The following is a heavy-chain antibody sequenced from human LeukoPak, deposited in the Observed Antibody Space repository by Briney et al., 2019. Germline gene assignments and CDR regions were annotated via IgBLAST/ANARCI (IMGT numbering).Heavy chain of an antibody. CDR3: ERGGDDSSGYYYY. CDR2: IYYSGST. J-gene: IGHJ4*02. V-gene: IGHV4-31*03. Sequence: SETLSLTCTVSGDSISSGGYYWSWIRQHPGKGLEWIGYIYYSGSTYYNPSLKSRVTISVDTSKNQFSLKLSAVTAADTAVYYCERGGDDSSGYYYYWGQGTLVTVSS. D-gene: IGHD3-22*01. CDR1: GDSISSGGYY.